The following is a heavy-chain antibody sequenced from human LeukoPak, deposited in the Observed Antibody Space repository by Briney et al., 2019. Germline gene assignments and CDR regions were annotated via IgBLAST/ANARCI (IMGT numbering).Heavy chain of an antibody. CDR3: ARAAPYSSSWLNWFDP. Sequence: SETLSLTCTVSGYSISSGYYWGWIRQPPGKGLEWIGSIYYSGSTYYNPSLKSRVTISVDTSKNQFSLKLSSVTAADTAVYYCARAAPYSSSWLNWFDPWGQGTLVTASS. V-gene: IGHV4-38-2*02. CDR2: IYYSGST. CDR1: GYSISSGYY. J-gene: IGHJ5*02. D-gene: IGHD6-13*01.